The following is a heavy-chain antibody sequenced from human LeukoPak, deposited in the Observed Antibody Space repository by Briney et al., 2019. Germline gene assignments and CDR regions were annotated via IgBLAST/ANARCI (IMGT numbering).Heavy chain of an antibody. CDR1: GFDFHDYM. D-gene: IGHD3-10*01. CDR2: ISWNGDTI. CDR3: SSTFGSGSYLHS. J-gene: IGHJ4*02. Sequence: GGSLRLSCAASGFDFHDYMMHWVRQPPGKGLEWVSEISWNGDTIGYADSVKGRFIISRDNARRSLYLQMNSLRPEDTAFYYCSSTFGSGSYLHSRGQGTLVTVSS. V-gene: IGHV3-9*01.